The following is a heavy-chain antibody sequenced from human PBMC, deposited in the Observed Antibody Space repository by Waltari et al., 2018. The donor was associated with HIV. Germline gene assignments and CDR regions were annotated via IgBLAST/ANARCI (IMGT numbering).Heavy chain of an antibody. CDR1: GFTFDDYA. CDR3: AKGGFTVTNNWFDP. CDR2: ISWNSGSI. D-gene: IGHD4-4*01. J-gene: IGHJ5*02. V-gene: IGHV3-9*01. Sequence: EVQLVESGGGLVQPGRSLRLSCAASGFTFDDYAMHWVRQAPGKGLEGVSGISWNSGSIGDADSVKGRFTISRDNAKNSLYLQMNSLRAEDTALYYCAKGGFTVTNNWFDPWGQGTLVTVSS.